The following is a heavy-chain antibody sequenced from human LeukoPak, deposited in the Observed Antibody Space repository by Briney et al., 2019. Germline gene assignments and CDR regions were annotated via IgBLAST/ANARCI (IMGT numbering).Heavy chain of an antibody. D-gene: IGHD4-17*01. V-gene: IGHV3-21*01. J-gene: IGHJ4*02. CDR3: ARDLSYGDSTTY. CDR1: GFTFSSYS. CDR2: ISSSSSYI. Sequence: GGSLTLSCAASGFTFSSYSMNWVRQAPGKGREWVSSISSSSSYIYYADSVKGRFTISRDNAKNSLYLQMNSLRAEDTAVYYCARDLSYGDSTTYWGQGTLVTVSS.